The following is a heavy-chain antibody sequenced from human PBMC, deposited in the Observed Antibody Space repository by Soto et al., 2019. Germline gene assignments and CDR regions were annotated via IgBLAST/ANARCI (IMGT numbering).Heavy chain of an antibody. V-gene: IGHV1-18*01. D-gene: IGHD6-6*01. J-gene: IGHJ6*03. CDR3: ARDLGAARYLYYYYYYMDV. CDR2: ISAYNGNT. CDR1: GYTFTSYG. Sequence: ASVKVSCKASGYTFTSYGISWVRQAPGQGLEWMGWISAYNGNTNYAQKLQGRVTMTTDTSTSTAYMELRSLRSDDTAVYYCARDLGAARYLYYYYYYMDVWGKGDHGHRLL.